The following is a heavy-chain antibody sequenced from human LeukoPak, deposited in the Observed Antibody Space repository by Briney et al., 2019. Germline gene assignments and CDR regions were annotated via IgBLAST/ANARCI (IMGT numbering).Heavy chain of an antibody. CDR3: ASSLGSTSTTLYWYFDL. D-gene: IGHD2-2*01. J-gene: IGHJ2*01. CDR1: GFTFSSYA. Sequence: GGSLRLSCAASGFTFSSYAMHWVRQAPGKGLEWMAVISYDGSNKYYADSVKGRFTISRDNSKNTLYLQMNSLRAEDTAVYYCASSLGSTSTTLYWYFDLWGRGTLVTVSS. V-gene: IGHV3-30-3*01. CDR2: ISYDGSNK.